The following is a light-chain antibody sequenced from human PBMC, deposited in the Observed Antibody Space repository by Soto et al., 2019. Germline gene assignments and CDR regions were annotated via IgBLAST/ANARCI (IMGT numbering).Light chain of an antibody. Sequence: DIQMTQSPSTLSASVGDRVTIPCRSSQTISSWLAWYQQKPGKAPKLLIYDVSSLESGVPSRFTGSGSGTEFTLTISSLQPDDSATYYCQQYNTFWTFGQGTKVDIK. J-gene: IGKJ1*01. V-gene: IGKV1-5*01. CDR2: DVS. CDR1: QTISSW. CDR3: QQYNTFWT.